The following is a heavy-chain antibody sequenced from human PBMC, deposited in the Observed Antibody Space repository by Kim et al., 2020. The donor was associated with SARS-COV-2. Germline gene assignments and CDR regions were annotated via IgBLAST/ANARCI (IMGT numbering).Heavy chain of an antibody. CDR2: ISYTGST. J-gene: IGHJ4*01. Sequence: SETLSLTCTVSGGSISSYYWDWIRQPPGKGLEWIGYISYTGSTNYNPSLKSRVTISVDTSKNQFSLSLSSVTAADTAVFFCARDSSVAARSGYCFDSWG. CDR3: ARDSSVAARSGYCFDS. CDR1: GGSISSYY. D-gene: IGHD3-22*01. V-gene: IGHV4-59*13.